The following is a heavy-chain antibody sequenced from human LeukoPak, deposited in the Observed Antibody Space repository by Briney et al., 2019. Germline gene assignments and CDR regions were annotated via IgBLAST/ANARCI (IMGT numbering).Heavy chain of an antibody. J-gene: IGHJ6*02. CDR1: GFTFSSYG. D-gene: IGHD3-10*01. V-gene: IGHV3-30*02. CDR3: ANGYYYGSGRTYAMDV. CDR2: IRYDGSNK. Sequence: GGSLRLSCAASGFTFSSYGMHWVRQAPGKGLEWVAFIRYDGSNKYYADSVKGRFTISRDNSKNTLYMQMNSLRAEDTAVYYCANGYYYGSGRTYAMDVWDQGTTVTVSS.